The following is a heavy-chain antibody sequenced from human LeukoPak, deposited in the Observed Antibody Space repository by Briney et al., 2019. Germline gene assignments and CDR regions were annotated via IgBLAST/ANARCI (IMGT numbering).Heavy chain of an antibody. J-gene: IGHJ3*02. CDR1: GYSISSGYY. D-gene: IGHD4-11*01. Sequence: SETLSLTCTVSGYSISSGYYWGWIRQPPGKGLEWIGEINHSGSTNYNPSLKSRVTISVDTSKNQFSLKLSSVTAADTAVYYCARGPYWATVTTPYAFDIWGQGTMVTVSS. CDR2: INHSGST. CDR3: ARGPYWATVTTPYAFDI. V-gene: IGHV4-38-2*02.